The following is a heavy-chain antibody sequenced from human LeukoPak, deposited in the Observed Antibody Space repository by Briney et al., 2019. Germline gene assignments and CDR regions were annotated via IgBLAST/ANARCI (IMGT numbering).Heavy chain of an antibody. CDR2: VSGNGGST. Sequence: GGSLRLSCAASGFTSSNYAMSWVRQVPGKGLEWVSAVSGNGGSTYYADSVKGRFTISRDNFKNTLYLQMNSLRAEDTAVYYCARAYFDYWGQGTLVTVSS. CDR3: ARAYFDY. V-gene: IGHV3-23*01. J-gene: IGHJ4*02. CDR1: GFTSSNYA.